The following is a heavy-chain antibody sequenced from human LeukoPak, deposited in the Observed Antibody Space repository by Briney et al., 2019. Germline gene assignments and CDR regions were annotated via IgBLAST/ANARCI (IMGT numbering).Heavy chain of an antibody. CDR1: GFTFSSYA. Sequence: GGSLRLSCAASGFTFSSYAMHWVRQAPGKGLEWVAVISYDGSNKYYADSVKGRFTISRDNSKNTLYLQMNSLRAEDTAVYYCARDMNVEGINLWFGGDSPFPLFDYWGQGTLVTVSS. CDR2: ISYDGSNK. V-gene: IGHV3-30-3*01. D-gene: IGHD3-10*01. J-gene: IGHJ4*02. CDR3: ARDMNVEGINLWFGGDSPFPLFDY.